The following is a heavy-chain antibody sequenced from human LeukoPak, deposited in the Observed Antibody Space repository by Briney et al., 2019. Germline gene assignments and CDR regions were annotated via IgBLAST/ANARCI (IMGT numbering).Heavy chain of an antibody. D-gene: IGHD4-17*01. CDR1: GFTFSSYS. V-gene: IGHV3-21*01. Sequence: GGSLRLSCAASGFTFSSYSMNWVRQAPGKGLEWVSSISSSSSYIYYADSVKGRFTISRDNAKNSLYLQMNSLRAEDTAVYYCTKDATDYGDFYYYYMDVWGKGTTVTVSS. J-gene: IGHJ6*03. CDR3: TKDATDYGDFYYYYMDV. CDR2: ISSSSSYI.